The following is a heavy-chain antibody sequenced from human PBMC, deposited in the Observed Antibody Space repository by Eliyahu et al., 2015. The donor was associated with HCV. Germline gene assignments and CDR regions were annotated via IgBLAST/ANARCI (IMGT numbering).Heavy chain of an antibody. V-gene: IGHV3-21*01. J-gene: IGHJ4*02. Sequence: EVQLVESGGGLVKPGGSLRLSCAASGFTFSSYSMNWVRQAPPGGGEGGASISSSSSYIYYADSVKGRFTISRDNAKNSLYLQMNTLRAEDTAVYYCAREGGRWFFDYWGQGTLVTVSS. CDR3: AREGGRWFFDY. D-gene: IGHD4-23*01. CDR2: ISSSSSYI. CDR1: GFTFSSYS.